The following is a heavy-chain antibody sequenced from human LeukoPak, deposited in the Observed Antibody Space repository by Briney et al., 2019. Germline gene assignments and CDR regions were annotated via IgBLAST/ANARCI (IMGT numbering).Heavy chain of an antibody. CDR3: ARWGSAAVVDY. Sequence: GGSLRLSCAASGFTFSSYSMNWARQAPGKGLEWVSSISSSSSYIYYADSVKGRFATSRDNAKDSLYLQMNSLRAEDTAVYYCARWGSAAVVDYWGQGTLVTVSS. D-gene: IGHD6-13*01. V-gene: IGHV3-21*01. CDR2: ISSSSSYI. CDR1: GFTFSSYS. J-gene: IGHJ4*02.